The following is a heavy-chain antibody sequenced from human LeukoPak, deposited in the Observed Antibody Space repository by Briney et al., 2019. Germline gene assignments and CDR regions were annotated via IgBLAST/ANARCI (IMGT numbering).Heavy chain of an antibody. CDR1: GFTFSDHY. CDR3: ARRYYDILTGASDAFDI. J-gene: IGHJ3*02. D-gene: IGHD3-9*01. V-gene: IGHV3-72*01. CDR2: TRNKANSYTT. Sequence: GGSPRLSCAASGFTFSDHYMDWVRQAPGKGLEWVGRTRNKANSYTTEYAASVKGRFTISRDDSKNSLYLQMNSLKTEDTAVYYCARRYYDILTGASDAFDIWGQGTMVTVSS.